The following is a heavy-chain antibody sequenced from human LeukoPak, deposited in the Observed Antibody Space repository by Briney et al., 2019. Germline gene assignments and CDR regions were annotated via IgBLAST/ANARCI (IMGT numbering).Heavy chain of an antibody. CDR2: VYHSGNT. V-gene: IGHV4-39*01. D-gene: IGHD3-9*01. CDR1: GGSFGSSGYY. CDR3: ARHRKLRYFDWSFDY. Sequence: PSETLSLTCTVSGGSFGSSGYYGGWIRQPPGKGLEYIGSVYHSGNTYSNPSLKSRVTISVDTSKNQFSLKLSSVTAADTAVYYCARHRKLRYFDWSFDYWGQGTLVTVSS. J-gene: IGHJ4*02.